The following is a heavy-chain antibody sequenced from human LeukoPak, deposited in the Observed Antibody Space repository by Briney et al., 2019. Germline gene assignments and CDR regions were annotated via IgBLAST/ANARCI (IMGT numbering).Heavy chain of an antibody. J-gene: IGHJ4*02. CDR1: GGSISSSSYY. CDR3: ARLQNPYSSGWYAYYFDY. CDR2: IYYSGST. D-gene: IGHD6-19*01. V-gene: IGHV4-39*01. Sequence: PSETLSLTCTVSGGSISSSSYYWVWIRQPPGKGLEWIGSIYYSGSTYYNPSLKSRVTISVDTSKNQFSLKLSSVTAADTAVYYCARLQNPYSSGWYAYYFDYWGQGTLVTVSS.